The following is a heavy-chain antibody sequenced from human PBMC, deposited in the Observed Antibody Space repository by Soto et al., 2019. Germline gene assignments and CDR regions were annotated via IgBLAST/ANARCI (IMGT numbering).Heavy chain of an antibody. CDR3: AREVVENSSLWLDP. V-gene: IGHV1-8*01. CDR1: GYPFTNND. D-gene: IGHD6-6*01. CDR2: MNTNTNTT. J-gene: IGHJ5*02. Sequence: VDSVKVCFKASGYPFTNNDINLVRQAPGQGLEWIGWMNTNTNTTDSAEVFEGRVSLTWDTSISTAYMQLHSLKIDDTAVYYCAREVVENSSLWLDPWGQGTMVTGSS.